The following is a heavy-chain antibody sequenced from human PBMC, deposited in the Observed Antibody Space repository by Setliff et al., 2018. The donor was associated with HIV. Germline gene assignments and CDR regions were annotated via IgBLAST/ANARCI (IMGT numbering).Heavy chain of an antibody. CDR1: GGSIRSHY. CDR2: IHTSGST. Sequence: PSETLSLTCTVSGGSIRSHYWGWVRQPPGGGLEWIGHIHTSGSTKYNPSLKSRVTISADTSKNQFSLNLSSVTAAETAVYYCARVGYHGSGRYSFDYWGQGTLVTVSS. CDR3: ARVGYHGSGRYSFDY. D-gene: IGHD3-10*01. J-gene: IGHJ4*02. V-gene: IGHV4-4*08.